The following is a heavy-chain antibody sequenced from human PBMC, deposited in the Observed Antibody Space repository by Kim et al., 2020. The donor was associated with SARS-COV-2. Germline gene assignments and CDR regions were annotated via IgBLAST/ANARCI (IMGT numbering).Heavy chain of an antibody. CDR2: ISGYSGNI. D-gene: IGHD3-10*01. J-gene: IGHJ4*01. CDR3: AKVVGRNGEHSGSAFDY. CDR1: GFSFSTYA. Sequence: GGSLRLSCAASGFSFSTYAMSWVRQCPGKGLEWVAGISGYSGNIYDADSVKGRFTISRDNSKKTLFLQMKRLTGQDTATYYCAKVVGRNGEHSGSAFDY. V-gene: IGHV3-23*01.